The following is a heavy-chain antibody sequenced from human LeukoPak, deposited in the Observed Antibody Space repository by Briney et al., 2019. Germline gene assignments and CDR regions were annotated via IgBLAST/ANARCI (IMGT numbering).Heavy chain of an antibody. Sequence: PGGSLRLSCAASGFTFSSYSMNWVRQAPGKGLEWVSYISSSSSTIYYADSVKGRFTISRDNAKNSLYLQMNSLRAEDTAVYYCARDRYSSSWSVDYWGQGTLVTVSS. J-gene: IGHJ4*02. CDR2: ISSSSSTI. CDR1: GFTFSSYS. D-gene: IGHD6-13*01. V-gene: IGHV3-48*04. CDR3: ARDRYSSSWSVDY.